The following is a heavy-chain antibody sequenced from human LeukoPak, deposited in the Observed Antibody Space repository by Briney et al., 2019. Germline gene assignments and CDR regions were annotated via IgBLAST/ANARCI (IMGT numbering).Heavy chain of an antibody. J-gene: IGHJ3*02. CDR1: GGTFSSYA. D-gene: IGHD2-8*01. Sequence: GASVKVPCKASGGTFSSYAISWVRQAPGQGLEWMGGIIPIFGTANYAQKFQGRVTITTDESTSTAYMELSSLRSEDTAVYYCARVVPLQADAFDIWGQGTMVTVSS. V-gene: IGHV1-69*05. CDR2: IIPIFGTA. CDR3: ARVVPLQADAFDI.